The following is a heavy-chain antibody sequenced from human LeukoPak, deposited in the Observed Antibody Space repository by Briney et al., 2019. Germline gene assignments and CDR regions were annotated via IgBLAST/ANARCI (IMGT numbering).Heavy chain of an antibody. V-gene: IGHV3-74*01. CDR3: AGPGGG. J-gene: IGHJ4*02. Sequence: GGSLRLSCAASGFTFRNYWMHWVRQAPGKGLVWVSRITRDEITTYADSVKGRFTISRDNSKNTLYLQMNSLRVEDTAIFYCAGPGGGWGQGTLVTVSS. CDR1: GFTFRNYW. CDR2: ITRDEIT. D-gene: IGHD3-10*01.